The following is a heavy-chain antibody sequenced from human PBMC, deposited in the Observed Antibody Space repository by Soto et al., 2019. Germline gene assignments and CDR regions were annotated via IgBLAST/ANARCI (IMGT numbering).Heavy chain of an antibody. Sequence: RLSCAASGFTFDYYWMHWVRQAPGKGLVWVSRVHSGGTTTTYADSVKGRFTIPRDNARNTVSLQMSSLRAEGTAIYYCARGDRGGFDLWGHGTMVTVSS. CDR2: VHSGGTTT. V-gene: IGHV3-74*01. CDR3: ARGDRGGFDL. J-gene: IGHJ3*01. CDR1: GFTFDYYW. D-gene: IGHD3-10*01.